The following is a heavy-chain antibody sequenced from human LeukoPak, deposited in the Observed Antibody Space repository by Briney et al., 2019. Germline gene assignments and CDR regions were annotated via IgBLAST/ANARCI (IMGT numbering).Heavy chain of an antibody. D-gene: IGHD4-23*01. Sequence: SETLSLTCTVSGGSISSSSYYWGWIRQPAGKGLEWIGRIYTSGSTNYNPSLKSRVTMSVDTSKNQFSLKLSSVTAADTAVYYCAAVGRGFDYWGQGTLVTVSS. CDR2: IYTSGST. V-gene: IGHV4-61*02. J-gene: IGHJ4*02. CDR3: AAVGRGFDY. CDR1: GGSISSSSYY.